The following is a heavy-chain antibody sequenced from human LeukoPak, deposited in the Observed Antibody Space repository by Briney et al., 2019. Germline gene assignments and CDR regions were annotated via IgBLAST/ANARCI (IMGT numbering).Heavy chain of an antibody. CDR2: IYSGGST. CDR1: GFTVSSNY. D-gene: IGHD2-2*01. Sequence: GSLRLSCAASGFTVSSNYMSWVRQAPGKGLEWVSVIYSGGSTYYADSVKGRFTISRDNSKNTLYLQMNSLRAEDTAVYYCARIRVPAAMKWFDPWGQGTLVTVSS. V-gene: IGHV3-66*01. CDR3: ARIRVPAAMKWFDP. J-gene: IGHJ5*02.